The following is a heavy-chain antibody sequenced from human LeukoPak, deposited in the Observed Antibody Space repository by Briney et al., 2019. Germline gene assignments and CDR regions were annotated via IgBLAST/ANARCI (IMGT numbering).Heavy chain of an antibody. J-gene: IGHJ5*02. D-gene: IGHD2-15*01. V-gene: IGHV1-2*02. Sequence: ASVKVSCKASGYTFTGYYMHWVRQAPGQGLEWMGWINPNSGGTNYAQKFQGRVTMTRDTSISTAYMELSRLRSDDTGVYYCAREGYCSGGSCQNWFDPWGQGTLVTVSS. CDR3: AREGYCSGGSCQNWFDP. CDR2: INPNSGGT. CDR1: GYTFTGYY.